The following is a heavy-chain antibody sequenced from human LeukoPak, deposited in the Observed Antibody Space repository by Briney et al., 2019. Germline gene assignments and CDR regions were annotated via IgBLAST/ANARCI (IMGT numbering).Heavy chain of an antibody. Sequence: HGASVKVSCKASGYKFTDDYMHWVRQAPGQGREFMGGINPDRGFTNYAQKFKGRVTMTRDTSISTAYLEVRSLTSDDTAVYYCAPNAEAYTSWWKVWGQGTLVTVSS. D-gene: IGHD3-16*01. V-gene: IGHV1-2*02. J-gene: IGHJ4*02. CDR1: GYKFTDDY. CDR2: INPDRGFT. CDR3: APNAEAYTSWWKV.